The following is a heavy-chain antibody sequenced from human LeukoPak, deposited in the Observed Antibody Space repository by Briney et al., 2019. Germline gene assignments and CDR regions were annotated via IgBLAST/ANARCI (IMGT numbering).Heavy chain of an antibody. CDR1: GFTFSSYD. J-gene: IGHJ4*02. CDR3: ARGFGSSWEGLDY. CDR2: IGTAGDT. D-gene: IGHD6-13*01. Sequence: GGSLRLSCAASGFTFSSYDMHWVRQASGKGLEWVSVIGTAGDTYYPDSVKGRFTVSRANAKNSLYLQMNSLRAGDTAVYYCARGFGSSWEGLDYWGQGTLVTVSS. V-gene: IGHV3-13*01.